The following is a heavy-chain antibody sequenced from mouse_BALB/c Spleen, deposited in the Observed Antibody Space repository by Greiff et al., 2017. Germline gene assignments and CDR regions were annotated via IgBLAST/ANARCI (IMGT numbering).Heavy chain of an antibody. CDR2: INPSTGYT. V-gene: IGHV1-7*01. J-gene: IGHJ3*01. Sequence: QVQLQQSGADLAKPGASVKMSCKASGYTFTSYWMHWVKQRPGQGLEWIGYINPSTGYTEYNQKFKDKATLTADKSSSTAYMQLSSLTSEDSAVYYCARPPFAYWGQGTLVTVSA. CDR3: ARPPFAY. CDR1: GYTFTSYW.